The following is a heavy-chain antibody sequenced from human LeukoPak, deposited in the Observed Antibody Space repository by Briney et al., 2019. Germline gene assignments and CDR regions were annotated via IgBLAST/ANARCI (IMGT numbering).Heavy chain of an antibody. J-gene: IGHJ4*02. D-gene: IGHD5-24*01. CDR3: AKGRWLQLYYFDY. CDR2: ISGSGGST. V-gene: IGHV3-23*01. Sequence: AISGSGGSTYYADSVKGRFTISRDNSKNTLYLQMNSLRAEDTAVYYCAKGRWLQLYYFDYWGQGTLVTVSS.